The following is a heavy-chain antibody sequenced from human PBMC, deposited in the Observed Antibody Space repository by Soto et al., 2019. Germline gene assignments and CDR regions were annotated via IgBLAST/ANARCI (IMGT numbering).Heavy chain of an antibody. J-gene: IGHJ4*02. CDR1: GYSFTSYW. V-gene: IGHV5-51*01. D-gene: IGHD3-22*01. CDR3: ARRQNYDSSGYLAFDY. CDR2: IYPGDSDT. Sequence: GESLKISCKGSGYSFTSYWIGWVRQMPGKGLEWMGIIYPGDSDTRYSPSFQGQVTISADKSISTAYLQWSSLKASDTAMYYCARRQNYDSSGYLAFDYWGQGTLVTVSS.